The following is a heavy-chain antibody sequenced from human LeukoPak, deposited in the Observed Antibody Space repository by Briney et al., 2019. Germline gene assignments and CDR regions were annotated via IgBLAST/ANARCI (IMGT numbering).Heavy chain of an antibody. D-gene: IGHD6-6*01. CDR1: GYTFTGYY. CDR2: IYPYSGDT. Sequence: ASVTVSCKASGYTFTGYYIHWVRQAPGQGLEWMEWIYPYSGDTNYAQNFQGRVTMTRDTSISTAYMELSSLKSGDTAVYYCARDRNSGSSLDIWGQGTMLTVSS. V-gene: IGHV1-2*02. J-gene: IGHJ3*02. CDR3: ARDRNSGSSLDI.